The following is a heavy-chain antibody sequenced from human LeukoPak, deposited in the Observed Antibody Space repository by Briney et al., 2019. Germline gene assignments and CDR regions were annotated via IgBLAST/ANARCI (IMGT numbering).Heavy chain of an antibody. D-gene: IGHD5-18*01. CDR2: IYGGGST. Sequence: GGSLRLSCAASGLTFSSNYMSWVRQAPGKGLAWVSIIYGGGSTYYTDSVRGRFTISRDNSKNPLYLQMDSLRAEDTAEYFCAGIQQWSWRSFDIWGRGTVVTVSS. V-gene: IGHV3-53*01. CDR3: AGIQQWSWRSFDI. J-gene: IGHJ3*02. CDR1: GLTFSSNY.